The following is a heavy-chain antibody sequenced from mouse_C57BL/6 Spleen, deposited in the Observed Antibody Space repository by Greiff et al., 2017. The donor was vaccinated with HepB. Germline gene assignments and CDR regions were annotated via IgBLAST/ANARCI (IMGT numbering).Heavy chain of an antibody. CDR1: GYAFSSYW. CDR3: ARTGTDAMDY. J-gene: IGHJ4*01. D-gene: IGHD4-1*01. V-gene: IGHV1-80*01. CDR2: IYPGDGDT. Sequence: LVESGAELVKPGASVKISCKASGYAFSSYWMNWVKQRPGKGLEWIGQIYPGDGDTNYNGKFKGKATLTADKSSSTAYMQLSSLTSEDSAVYFCARTGTDAMDYWGQGTSVTVSS.